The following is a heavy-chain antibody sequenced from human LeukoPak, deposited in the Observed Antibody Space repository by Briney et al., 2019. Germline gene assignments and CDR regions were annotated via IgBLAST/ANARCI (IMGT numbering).Heavy chain of an antibody. CDR1: GFTFSSYT. CDR3: AKGPSSSWPDIDY. V-gene: IGHV3-43*01. D-gene: IGHD6-13*01. J-gene: IGHJ4*02. CDR2: ISWDGGST. Sequence: PGGSLRLSCAASGFTFSSYTMHWVRQAPGKGLEWVSLISWDGGSTYYADSVKGRFTISRDNSKNSLYLQMNSLRTEDTALYYCAKGPSSSWPDIDYWGQGTLVTVSS.